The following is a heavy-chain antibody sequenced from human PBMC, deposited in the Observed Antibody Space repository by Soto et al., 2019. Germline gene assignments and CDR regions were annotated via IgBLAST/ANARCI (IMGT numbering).Heavy chain of an antibody. J-gene: IGHJ6*02. V-gene: IGHV3-30*18. Sequence: GGSLRLSCAASGFTFSSYGMHWVRQAPGKGLEWVAVISYDGSNKYYADSVKGRFTTSRKNSKNTLYLQMNSLRAEETAVYYGAKVGLWFGVYGMDVWGQGTTVTVSS. CDR1: GFTFSSYG. CDR3: AKVGLWFGVYGMDV. D-gene: IGHD3-10*01. CDR2: ISYDGSNK.